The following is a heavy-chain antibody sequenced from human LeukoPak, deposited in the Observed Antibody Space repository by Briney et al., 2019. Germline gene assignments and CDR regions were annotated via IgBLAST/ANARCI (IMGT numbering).Heavy chain of an antibody. V-gene: IGHV3-66*01. Sequence: GGSLRLSCAASGFTVSSNYMSWVRQAPGKGLEWVSVIYSGGSTYYADSVKGRFTISRDNAKNSLYLQMNSLRAEDTAVYYCARGEGAVAGTPGNWGQGTLVTVSS. CDR3: ARGEGAVAGTPGN. D-gene: IGHD6-19*01. CDR2: IYSGGST. CDR1: GFTVSSNY. J-gene: IGHJ4*02.